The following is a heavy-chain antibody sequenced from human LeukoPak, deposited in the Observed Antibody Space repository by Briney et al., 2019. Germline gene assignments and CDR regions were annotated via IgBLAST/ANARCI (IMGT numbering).Heavy chain of an antibody. V-gene: IGHV3-21*01. CDR3: ARGHHYYDSSAYYY. CDR2: ISSSSSYI. J-gene: IGHJ4*02. Sequence: GGSLRLSCAASGFTFRHYNMNWVRQAPGKGLEWVSFISSSSSYIYYAESVKGRFTSSRDNAKNSLYLQMNSLRAEDTAVYYCARGHHYYDSSAYYYWGQGTLVTVSS. D-gene: IGHD3-22*01. CDR1: GFTFRHYN.